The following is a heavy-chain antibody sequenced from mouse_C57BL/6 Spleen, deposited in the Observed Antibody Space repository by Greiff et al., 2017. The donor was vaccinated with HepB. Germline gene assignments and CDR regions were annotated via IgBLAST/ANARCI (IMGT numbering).Heavy chain of an antibody. CDR3: ARESAGFAY. CDR2: INPNNGGT. Sequence: EVQLQQSGPELVKPGASVKISCKASGYTFTDYYMNWVKQSHGKSLEWIGDINPNNGGTSYNQKFKGKATLTVDKSSSTAYMELRSLTSEDSAVYYWARESAGFAYWGQGTLVTVSA. V-gene: IGHV1-26*01. CDR1: GYTFTDYY. J-gene: IGHJ3*01.